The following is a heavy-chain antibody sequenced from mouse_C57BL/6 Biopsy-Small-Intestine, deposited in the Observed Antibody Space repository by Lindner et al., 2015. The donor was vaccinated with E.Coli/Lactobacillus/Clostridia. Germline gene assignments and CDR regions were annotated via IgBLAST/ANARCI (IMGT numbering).Heavy chain of an antibody. CDR2: ISDGGSYT. D-gene: IGHD1-1*01. V-gene: IGHV5-4*01. CDR1: GFTFSSYA. CDR3: ARDFTTVVATWDWYFDV. J-gene: IGHJ1*03. Sequence: QLQESGEALVKPGGSLKLSCAASGFTFSSYAMSWVRQTPEKRLEWVATISDGGSYTYYPDNVKGRFTISRDNAKNNLYLQMSHLKSEDTAMYYCARDFTTVVATWDWYFDVWGTGTTVTVSS.